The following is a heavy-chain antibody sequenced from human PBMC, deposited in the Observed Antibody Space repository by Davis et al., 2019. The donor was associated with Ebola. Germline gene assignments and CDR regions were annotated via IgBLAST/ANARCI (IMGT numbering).Heavy chain of an antibody. J-gene: IGHJ6*03. CDR1: GFTFSSYG. Sequence: GESLKISCAASGFTFSSYGMHWVRQAPGKGLEWVAFIRYDGSNKYYADSVKGRFTISRDNSKNTLYLQMNSLRAEDTALYYCARDQDSPYYMDVWGKGTTVTVSS. CDR3: ARDQDSPYYMDV. D-gene: IGHD2-15*01. CDR2: IRYDGSNK. V-gene: IGHV3-30*02.